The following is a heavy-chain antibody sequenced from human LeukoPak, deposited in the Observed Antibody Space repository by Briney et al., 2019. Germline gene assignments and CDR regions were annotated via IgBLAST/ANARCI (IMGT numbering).Heavy chain of an antibody. D-gene: IGHD6-13*01. J-gene: IGHJ4*02. CDR3: AKDTGFTRPTSYSSSSYFDY. CDR1: GFTFSSYA. CDR2: ISGSGGST. Sequence: PGGSLRLSCAASGFTFSSYAMSWVRQAPEKGLEWVSAISGSGGSTYYADSVKGRFTISRDNSKNTLYLQMNSLRAEDTAVYYCAKDTGFTRPTSYSSSSYFDYWGQGTLVTVSS. V-gene: IGHV3-23*01.